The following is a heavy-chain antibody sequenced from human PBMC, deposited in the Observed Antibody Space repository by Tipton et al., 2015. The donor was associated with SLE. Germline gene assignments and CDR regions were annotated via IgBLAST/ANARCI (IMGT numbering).Heavy chain of an antibody. Sequence: SLRLSCVVSGFTFSNYAMSWVRQAPGKGLEWISSISDSGSNTHYTDSVKGRFTISRDNSKNTLYLQMNSLRVDDTAVYYCAKGLLEWLLFDHWGQGSLVAVSS. CDR1: GFTFSNYA. J-gene: IGHJ4*02. CDR3: AKGLLEWLLFDH. D-gene: IGHD3-3*01. V-gene: IGHV3-23*01. CDR2: ISDSGSNT.